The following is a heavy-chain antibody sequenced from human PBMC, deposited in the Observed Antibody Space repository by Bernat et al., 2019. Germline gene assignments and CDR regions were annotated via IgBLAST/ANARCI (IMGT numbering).Heavy chain of an antibody. J-gene: IGHJ4*02. CDR2: INPTDGST. CDR3: ARGSGSFQPIDY. Sequence: QVQLVQSGAEVKKPGASVKVSCKTSGYTFTSYHMHWVRQAPGQGLGWMAIINPTDGSTSFAQMFQDRLTMTRDTSTSTFYMELYNLRSDDTAVYYCARGSGSFQPIDYWGQGTLVTVSS. V-gene: IGHV1-46*03. D-gene: IGHD1-26*01. CDR1: GYTFTSYH.